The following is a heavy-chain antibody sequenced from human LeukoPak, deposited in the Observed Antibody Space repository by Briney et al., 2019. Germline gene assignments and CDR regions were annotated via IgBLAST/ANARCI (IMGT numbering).Heavy chain of an antibody. CDR1: GGSVNNNAYY. CDR2: VYYSGIT. Sequence: SETLSLTCTVSGGSVNNNAYYWGWVRQPPGKGLEYIGNVYYSGITYYNPSLQSRVTISVDTSNNQFSLKLSSVTAADTAVYYCARSDCSGYFDYWGQGTLVSVSS. CDR3: ARSDCSGYFDY. D-gene: IGHD6-25*01. J-gene: IGHJ4*02. V-gene: IGHV4-39*01.